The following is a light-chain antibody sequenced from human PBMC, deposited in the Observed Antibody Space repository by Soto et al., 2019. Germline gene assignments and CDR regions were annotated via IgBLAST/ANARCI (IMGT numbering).Light chain of an antibody. J-gene: IGKJ1*01. CDR3: QQYGDRPRT. V-gene: IGKV3-15*01. CDR2: DAS. Sequence: EIVMTQSPATLSVSPGDRATLSCRASQYIGSAVAWYHQRSGQAPRLLIFDASIGVPTTPARFSGSVSGTEFTLTISSLESEDFAVYFCQQYGDRPRTFGQGTKVGIK. CDR1: QYIGSA.